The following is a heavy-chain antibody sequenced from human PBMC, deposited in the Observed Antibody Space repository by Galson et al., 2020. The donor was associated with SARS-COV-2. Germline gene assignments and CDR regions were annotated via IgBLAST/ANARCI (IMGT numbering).Heavy chain of an antibody. CDR1: GFTFRTYW. J-gene: IGHJ6*02. CDR2: INSEGGRT. D-gene: IGHD3-16*01. CDR3: AREGEDTWYDYVMDV. Sequence: GESLKISCAASGFTFRTYWMHWVRQAPGKGLVWVARINSEGGRTIYADSVKGRFTISRDNAKNTLYLQMNRVRAEDTAAYFCAREGEDTWYDYVMDVWGQGTTVTVSS. V-gene: IGHV3-74*01.